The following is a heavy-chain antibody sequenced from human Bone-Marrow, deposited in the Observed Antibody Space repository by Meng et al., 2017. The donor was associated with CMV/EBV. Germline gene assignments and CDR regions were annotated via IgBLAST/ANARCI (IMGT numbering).Heavy chain of an antibody. J-gene: IGHJ4*02. CDR1: GFTFSSYG. Sequence: GESLKISCAASGFTFSSYGMHWVRQAPGKGLEWVAFIRYDGSNKYYADSVKGRFTISRDNSKNTLYLQMNSLRAEDTAVYYCARSHDFWSGLPLDYWGQGTLVTVSS. CDR2: IRYDGSNK. V-gene: IGHV3-30*02. D-gene: IGHD3-3*01. CDR3: ARSHDFWSGLPLDY.